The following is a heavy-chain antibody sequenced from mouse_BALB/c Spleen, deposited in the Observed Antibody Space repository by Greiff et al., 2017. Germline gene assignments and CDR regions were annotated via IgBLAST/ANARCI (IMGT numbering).Heavy chain of an antibody. V-gene: IGHV6-6*02. Sequence: EVKLEESGGGLVQPGGSMKLSCVASGFTFSNYWMNWVRQSPEKGLEWVAEIRLKSNNYATHYAESAKGRFTISRDDSKSSVYLQMNNLRAEDTGIYYCTRGDYWGQGTTLTVSS. CDR3: TRGDY. J-gene: IGHJ2*01. CDR1: GFTFSNYW. CDR2: IRLKSNNYAT.